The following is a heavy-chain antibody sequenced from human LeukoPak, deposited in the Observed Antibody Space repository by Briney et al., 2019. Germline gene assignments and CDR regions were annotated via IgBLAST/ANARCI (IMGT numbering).Heavy chain of an antibody. D-gene: IGHD3-22*01. CDR3: AKDEITMIVVATPYYFDY. CDR2: ISYDGSNK. CDR1: GVTFGTYA. J-gene: IGHJ4*02. Sequence: RRSLRLSCAAAGVTFGTYAMHWVRQAPGKGVEWVAVISYDGSNKYYADSVKGRFKISRDSSNNTLYLQMNSPRAEDTAVYYCAKDEITMIVVATPYYFDYWGQGTLVTVSS. V-gene: IGHV3-30-3*02.